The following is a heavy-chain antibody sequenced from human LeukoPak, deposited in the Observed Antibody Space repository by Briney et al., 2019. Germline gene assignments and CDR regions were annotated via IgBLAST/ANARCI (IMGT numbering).Heavy chain of an antibody. V-gene: IGHV3-7*03. CDR1: GFTFSGYW. J-gene: IGHJ4*02. CDR3: AKYDSGYSLDY. CDR2: IQRDGSDK. D-gene: IGHD4-23*01. Sequence: GGSLRLSCVASGFTFSGYWKSWVRQAPGKGLEWVAKIQRDGSDKEYVDSVKGRFGISRDNAKNSLFLQMNSLRAEDTAIYFCAKYDSGYSLDYWGQGTLVIVSS.